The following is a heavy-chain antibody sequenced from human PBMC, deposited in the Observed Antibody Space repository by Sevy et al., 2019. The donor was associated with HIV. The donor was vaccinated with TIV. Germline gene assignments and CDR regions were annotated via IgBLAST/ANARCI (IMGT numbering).Heavy chain of an antibody. CDR1: GGTFSSYA. CDR2: IIPIFGTA. Sequence: ASVKVSCKASGGTFSSYAISWVRQAPGQGLEWMGGIIPIFGTANYAQKFQGRVTITADESTSTAYMELSSLRSEDTAVYYCAREEGYGVYTLDYWGQGTLVTVSS. V-gene: IGHV1-69*13. J-gene: IGHJ4*02. CDR3: AREEGYGVYTLDY. D-gene: IGHD4-17*01.